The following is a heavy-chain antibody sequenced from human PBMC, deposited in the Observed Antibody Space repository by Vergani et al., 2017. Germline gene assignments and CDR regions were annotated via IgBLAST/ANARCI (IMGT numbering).Heavy chain of an antibody. CDR2: IYYSGNT. CDR3: ASGGSWYNWFDP. V-gene: IGHV4-59*01. J-gene: IGHJ5*02. Sequence: QVQLQESGPGLVKASETLSLTCTVSGGSIGSNYWNWIRQPPGKGLEWIGYIYYSGNTNYNPSLKSRVTLSVDTSKNQFSLNLSSVTAADTAVYYCASGGSWYNWFDPWGQGTLVTVSS. D-gene: IGHD6-13*01. CDR1: GGSIGSNY.